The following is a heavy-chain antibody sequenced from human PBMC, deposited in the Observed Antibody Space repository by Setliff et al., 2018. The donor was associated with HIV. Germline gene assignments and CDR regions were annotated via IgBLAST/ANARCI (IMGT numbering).Heavy chain of an antibody. J-gene: IGHJ6*03. CDR2: IWYDGSNK. D-gene: IGHD6-13*01. V-gene: IGHV3-33*01. Sequence: LRLSCAASGFMFSSYGMHWVRQAPGKGLEWVAVIWYDGSNKYYADSVKGRFTISRDNSKNTLYLQMNSLRAEDTAVYYCARGFSSSWYYYYMGVWGKGTTVTVSS. CDR1: GFMFSSYG. CDR3: ARGFSSSWYYYYMGV.